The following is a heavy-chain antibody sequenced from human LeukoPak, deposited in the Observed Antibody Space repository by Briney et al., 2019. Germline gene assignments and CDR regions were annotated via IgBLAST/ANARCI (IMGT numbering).Heavy chain of an antibody. CDR3: ARASYCSGGICYYYY. Sequence: AGGSLRLSCAASGFTFNSYTMSWVRQAPGKGLEWVSTISGSGSSTYYADSVKGRFTISGDNSKNTLYLQVNSLRAEDTAVYYCARASYCSGGICYYYYWGRGTLVTVSS. J-gene: IGHJ4*02. CDR2: ISGSGSST. D-gene: IGHD2-15*01. V-gene: IGHV3-23*01. CDR1: GFTFNSYT.